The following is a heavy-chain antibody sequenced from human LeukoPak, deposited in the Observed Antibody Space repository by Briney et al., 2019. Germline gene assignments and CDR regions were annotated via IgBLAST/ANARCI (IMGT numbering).Heavy chain of an antibody. CDR2: ISYDGSTK. J-gene: IGHJ5*02. Sequence: GGSLRLSCAASGFTFSSYGMHWVRQAPGKGMEWVAVISYDGSTKYYADSVKGQFTISRDNSKNTLYLQMNSLRAEDTAVYYCAKERRSSFPGGWFDPWGQGTLVTVSS. V-gene: IGHV3-30*18. CDR3: AKERRSSFPGGWFDP. D-gene: IGHD6-6*01. CDR1: GFTFSSYG.